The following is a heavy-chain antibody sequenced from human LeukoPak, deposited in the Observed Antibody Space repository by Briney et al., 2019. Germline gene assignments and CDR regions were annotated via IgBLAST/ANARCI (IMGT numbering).Heavy chain of an antibody. CDR2: IYYSGST. V-gene: IGHV4-39*07. J-gene: IGHJ4*02. Sequence: SETLSLTCTVSGGPISSSSYYWGWIRQPPGEGLEWIGSIYYSGSTYYNPSLKSRVTISVDTSKNQFSLKLSSVTAADTAVYYCARDGRIAAHFDYWGQGTLVTVSS. CDR1: GGPISSSSYY. CDR3: ARDGRIAAHFDY. D-gene: IGHD6-25*01.